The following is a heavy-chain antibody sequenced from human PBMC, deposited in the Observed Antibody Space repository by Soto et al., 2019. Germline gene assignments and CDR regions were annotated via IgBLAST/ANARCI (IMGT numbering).Heavy chain of an antibody. CDR2: INSDGSRT. J-gene: IGHJ6*02. CDR1: GFNFSRFW. V-gene: IGHV3-74*01. CDR3: ARDLSSCSSARCYSFYYGVDV. D-gene: IGHD2-2*01. Sequence: GGSLRLSCTASGFNFSRFWTHWVRQVPGRGLVWVSHINSDGSRTSYADSVKGRFTISRDNAKNTLYLQMNSLRAEDTAVYYCARDLSSCSSARCYSFYYGVDVWGQGTTVTVSS.